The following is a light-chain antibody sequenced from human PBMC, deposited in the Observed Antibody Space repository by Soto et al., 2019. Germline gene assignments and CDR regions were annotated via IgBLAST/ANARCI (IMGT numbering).Light chain of an antibody. J-gene: IGKJ4*01. CDR1: ENVGTN. CDR2: GSS. Sequence: IVMTQSPATLSVSPGEGVTLSCRARENVGTNLAWYQQKPGQAPRLLMYGSSTRATGIPATFSGSGSGTEFTRTISSRQSEESAVYYGQHYNNWGLSFGGGTKVEIK. CDR3: QHYNNWGLS. V-gene: IGKV3D-15*01.